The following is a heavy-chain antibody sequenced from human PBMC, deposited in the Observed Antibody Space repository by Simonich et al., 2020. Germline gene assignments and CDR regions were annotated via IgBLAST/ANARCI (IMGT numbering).Heavy chain of an antibody. CDR2: INPNSCGT. CDR3: ARELKGVPVGWGSQIDI. Sequence: QVQLVQSGAEVKRPGASVKVYCKASGYTFTGSYMHWVRQAPGKGLGWMGRINPNSCGTNDAQKLQGRVTMTRDTSISTAYTELSRLRSDDTAVYYCARELKGVPVGWGSQIDIWGQGTMVTVSS. CDR1: GYTFTGSY. V-gene: IGHV1-2*06. J-gene: IGHJ3*02. D-gene: IGHD6-19*01.